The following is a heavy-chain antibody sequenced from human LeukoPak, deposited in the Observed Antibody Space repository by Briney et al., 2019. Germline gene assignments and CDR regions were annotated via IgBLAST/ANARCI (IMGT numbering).Heavy chain of an antibody. CDR3: ARPRGYYYDSSGYYRDDAFDI. J-gene: IGHJ3*02. Sequence: SVKVSCKASGFTFTSSAMQWVRQARGQRLEWIGWIVVGSGNTNYAQKFQERVTMTTDTSTSTAYMELRSLRSDDTAVYYCARPRGYYYDSSGYYRDDAFDIWGQGTMVTVSS. CDR2: IVVGSGNT. CDR1: GFTFTSSA. D-gene: IGHD3-22*01. V-gene: IGHV1-58*02.